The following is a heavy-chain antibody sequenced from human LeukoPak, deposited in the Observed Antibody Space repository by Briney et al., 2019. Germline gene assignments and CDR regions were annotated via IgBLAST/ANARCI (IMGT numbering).Heavy chain of an antibody. CDR3: ARDGRYGSGSYYDY. V-gene: IGHV4-59*12. CDR2: IYYSGST. D-gene: IGHD3-10*01. J-gene: IGHJ4*02. CDR1: GGSISSYY. Sequence: SETLSLTCTVSGGSISSYYWSWIRQPPGKGLEWIGYIYYSGSTYYNPSLKSRVTISVDTSKNQFSLKLSSVTAADTAVYYCARDGRYGSGSYYDYWGQGTLVTVSS.